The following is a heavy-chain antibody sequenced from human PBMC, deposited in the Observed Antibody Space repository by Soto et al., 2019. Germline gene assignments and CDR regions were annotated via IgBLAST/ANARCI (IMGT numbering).Heavy chain of an antibody. CDR3: ARDSVPKRRDGYYYYYGMDV. Sequence: ASETLSLTCTVSGGSISSGDYYWSWIRQPPGKGLEWIGYIYYSGSTYYNPSLKSRVTISVDTSKNQFSLKLSSVTAADTAVYYCARDSVPKRRDGYYYYYGMDVWGQGTTVTVSS. V-gene: IGHV4-30-4*01. J-gene: IGHJ6*02. CDR2: IYYSGST. CDR1: GGSISSGDYY. D-gene: IGHD4-17*01.